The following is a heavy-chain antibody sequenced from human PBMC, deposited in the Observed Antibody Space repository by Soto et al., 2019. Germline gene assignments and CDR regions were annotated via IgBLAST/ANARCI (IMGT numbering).Heavy chain of an antibody. J-gene: IGHJ4*02. CDR2: IYYSGST. D-gene: IGHD4-17*01. V-gene: IGHV4-59*01. CDR3: ARPDYRDYVMFRF. CDR1: GGSISSYY. Sequence: PSETLSLTCTVSGGSISSYYWSWIRQPPGKGLEWIGYIYYSGSTNYNPSLKSRVTISVDTSKNQFSLKLTSVTAADTAVYYCARPDYRDYVMFRFWGQGALVTVSS.